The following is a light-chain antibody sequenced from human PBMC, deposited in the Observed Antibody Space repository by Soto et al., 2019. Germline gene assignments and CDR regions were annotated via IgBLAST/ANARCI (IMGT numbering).Light chain of an antibody. V-gene: IGKV3-11*01. J-gene: IGKJ3*01. CDR2: DAS. CDR3: QQRSNWPRVT. Sequence: EIVLTQSPATLSLSPGERATLSCRASQSVSSYLAWYQQKPGQAPRLLIYDASNRATGIPARFSGSGSGTDFTLTISSLEPEDLEVYYCQQRSNWPRVTFGPGTKVDIK. CDR1: QSVSSY.